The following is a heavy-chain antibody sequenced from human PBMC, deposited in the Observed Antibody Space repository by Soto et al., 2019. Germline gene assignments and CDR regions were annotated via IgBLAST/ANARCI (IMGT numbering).Heavy chain of an antibody. V-gene: IGHV2-5*02. Sequence: QITLKESGPALVKPTQTLTLTCTFSGFSLSISGVGVSWIRQPPGKAPEWLALIYGDDDKFYSPSLKTRLTITKDPPKNQVVLSMTNMEPGDTATYYCTHSFHLLLDYWGQGTLVTVSS. CDR1: GFSLSISGVG. J-gene: IGHJ4*02. D-gene: IGHD2-2*01. CDR2: IYGDDDK. CDR3: THSFHLLLDY.